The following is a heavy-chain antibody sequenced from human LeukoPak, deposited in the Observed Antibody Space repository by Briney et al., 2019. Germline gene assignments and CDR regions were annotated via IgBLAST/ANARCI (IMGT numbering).Heavy chain of an antibody. CDR2: IYYSGST. J-gene: IGHJ3*02. CDR1: GGSISSSSYY. D-gene: IGHD4-17*01. Sequence: SETLSLTCTVSGGSISSSSYYWGWIRQPPGKGLEWIGSIYYSGSTYYNPSLKSRVTISVDTSKNQFSLKLSSVTAADTAVYYCARVNYGDYGVAFDIWGQGTMVTVSS. V-gene: IGHV4-39*01. CDR3: ARVNYGDYGVAFDI.